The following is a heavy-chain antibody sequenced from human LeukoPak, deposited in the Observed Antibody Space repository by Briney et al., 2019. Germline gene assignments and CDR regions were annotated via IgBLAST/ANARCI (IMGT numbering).Heavy chain of an antibody. CDR3: GMRLRRDAFEI. V-gene: IGHV3-11*04. CDR1: GFTFSDYY. Sequence: GGSLRLSCAASGFTFSDYYMSWIRQAPGKGLEWVSYISTSGSTIYYADSVKGRFTISRDNAKNSLFLQMNSLRAEDTAVYYCGMRLRRDAFEICGQKTMVTVSS. CDR2: ISTSGSTI. J-gene: IGHJ3*02. D-gene: IGHD4-17*01.